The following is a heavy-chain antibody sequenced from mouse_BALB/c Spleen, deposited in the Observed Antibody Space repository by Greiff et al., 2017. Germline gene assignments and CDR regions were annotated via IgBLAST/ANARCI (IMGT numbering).Heavy chain of an antibody. CDR2: IRHKANGYTT. V-gene: IGHV7-3*02. CDR3: AREGGVVLYYAMDY. Sequence: EVMLVESGGGLVQPGGSLRLSCATSGFTFTDYYMSWVRQPPGKALEWLGFIRHKANGYTTEYSASVKGRFTISRDNSQSILYLQMNTLRAEDSATDYCAREGGVVLYYAMDYWGQGTSVTVSS. D-gene: IGHD1-1*01. J-gene: IGHJ4*01. CDR1: GFTFTDYY.